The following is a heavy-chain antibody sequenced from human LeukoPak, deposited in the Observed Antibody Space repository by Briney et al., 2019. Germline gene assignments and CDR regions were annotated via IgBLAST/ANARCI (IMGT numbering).Heavy chain of an antibody. J-gene: IGHJ6*02. V-gene: IGHV1-24*01. CDR1: GYTLTELS. CDR3: ARTTVTTGLYGMDV. D-gene: IGHD4-11*01. Sequence: VASVKVSCKVSGYTLTELSMHWVRQAPGKGLEWMGGFDPEDGETIYAQKFQGRVTMTEDTSTDTAYMELSRLRSDDTAVYYCARTTVTTGLYGMDVWGQGTTVTVSS. CDR2: FDPEDGET.